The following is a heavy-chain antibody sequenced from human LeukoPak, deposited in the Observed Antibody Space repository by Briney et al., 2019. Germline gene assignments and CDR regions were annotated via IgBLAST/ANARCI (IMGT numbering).Heavy chain of an antibody. CDR3: ANPRRGYSGYDYSFVY. CDR1: GFTFSSYG. J-gene: IGHJ4*02. D-gene: IGHD5-12*01. V-gene: IGHV3-23*01. Sequence: PGGSLRLSCVPSGFTFSSYGMSWVRQAPGKGLEWVSAISGSGGSTYYADSVKGRFTISRDNSKNTLYLQMNGLRAEDTAVYYCANPRRGYSGYDYSFVYWGQGTLVTVSS. CDR2: ISGSGGST.